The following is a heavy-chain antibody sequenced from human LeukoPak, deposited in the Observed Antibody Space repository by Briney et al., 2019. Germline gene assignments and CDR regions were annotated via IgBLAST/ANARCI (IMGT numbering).Heavy chain of an antibody. J-gene: IGHJ4*02. CDR1: GGTFSSYA. CDR2: IIPIFGTA. Sequence: ASVKVSCKASGGTFSSYAISWVRQAPGQGLEWMGGIIPIFGTANYAQKFQGRVTITADKSTSTAYMELSSLRSEDTAVYYCARAKSMVRGVTSLDYWGQGTLVTVSS. D-gene: IGHD3-10*01. V-gene: IGHV1-69*06. CDR3: ARAKSMVRGVTSLDY.